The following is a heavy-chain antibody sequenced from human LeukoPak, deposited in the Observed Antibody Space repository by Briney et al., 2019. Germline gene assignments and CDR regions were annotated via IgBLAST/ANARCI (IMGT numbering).Heavy chain of an antibody. V-gene: IGHV3-48*04. CDR2: ITSSSTTI. Sequence: GGSLRLSCAASGFSFSSYSMNWVRQAPGKGLEWVSYITSSSTTIYYADSVKGRFTISRDNAKNSLYLQMNSLRAEDTAVYYCARDSSNYYDSSGYYYDYYYMDVWGKGTTVTVSS. CDR3: ARDSSNYYDSSGYYYDYYYMDV. D-gene: IGHD3-22*01. J-gene: IGHJ6*03. CDR1: GFSFSSYS.